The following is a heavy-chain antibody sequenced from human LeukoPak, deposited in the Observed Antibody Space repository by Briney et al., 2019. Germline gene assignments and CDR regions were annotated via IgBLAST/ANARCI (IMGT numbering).Heavy chain of an antibody. J-gene: IGHJ4*02. V-gene: IGHV3-23*01. CDR3: AKALWFGEYGFDY. CDR1: GFTFSSYA. D-gene: IGHD3-10*01. CDR2: ISGSGGST. Sequence: PGESLRLSCAASGFTFSSYAMSWVRQAPGKGLEWVSAISGSGGSTYYADSVKGRFTISRDNSKNTLYLQMNSLRAEDTAVYYCAKALWFGEYGFDYWGQGTQVTVSS.